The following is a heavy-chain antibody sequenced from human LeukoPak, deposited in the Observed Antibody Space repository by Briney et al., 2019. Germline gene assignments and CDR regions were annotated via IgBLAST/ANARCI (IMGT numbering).Heavy chain of an antibody. CDR1: GFTFSSYS. D-gene: IGHD3-10*01. Sequence: GGSLRLSCAASGFTFSSYSVNWVRQAPGKGLEWVSSISSSSSFIYYADSVKGRFTISRDNAKNSLYLQMNSLRAEDTAVYYCARFTLDYDAFDIWGQGTKVTVSS. J-gene: IGHJ3*02. CDR2: ISSSSSFI. CDR3: ARFTLDYDAFDI. V-gene: IGHV3-21*01.